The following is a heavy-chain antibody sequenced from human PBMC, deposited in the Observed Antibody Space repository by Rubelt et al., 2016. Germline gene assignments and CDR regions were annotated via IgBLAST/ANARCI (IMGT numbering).Heavy chain of an antibody. Sequence: QVQLQESGPGLVKPSETLSLTCTVSGGSISSYYWSWIRQPPGKGLEWIGYIYYSGRTNYNPSLKSRVTISVDTAKNQFSLKLSSVTAADTAVYYCARATTVTTGVDYWGQGTLVTVSS. J-gene: IGHJ4*02. CDR3: ARATTVTTGVDY. D-gene: IGHD4-17*01. CDR2: IYYSGRT. V-gene: IGHV4-59*01. CDR1: GGSISSYY.